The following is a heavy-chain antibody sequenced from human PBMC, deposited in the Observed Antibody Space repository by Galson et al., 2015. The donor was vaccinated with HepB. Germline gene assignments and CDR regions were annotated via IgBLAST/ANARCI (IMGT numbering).Heavy chain of an antibody. D-gene: IGHD2-21*02. V-gene: IGHV1-3*01. J-gene: IGHJ6*03. Sequence: SVKVSCKASGYTFTSYAMHWVRQAPGQRLEWMGWINAGNGNTKYSQKFQGRVTITRDTSASTAYMELSSLRSEDTAVYYCASPDLPRARNYYYYMDVWGKGTTVTVSS. CDR3: ASPDLPRARNYYYYMDV. CDR2: INAGNGNT. CDR1: GYTFTSYA.